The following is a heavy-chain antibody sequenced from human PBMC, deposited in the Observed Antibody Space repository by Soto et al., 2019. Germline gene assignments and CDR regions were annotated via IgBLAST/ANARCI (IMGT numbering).Heavy chain of an antibody. CDR3: ARESGGATATLDYYYFYMDV. J-gene: IGHJ6*03. Sequence: GASVKVSCKTSGDSFNDYYIHWVRQAPGQGLEWMGWINPNGGATKYAQKLQGRVTVTRDTSIRTVYMELSSLRSDDTALYYCARESGGATATLDYYYFYMDVWGKGTTVTVSS. CDR1: GDSFNDYY. V-gene: IGHV1-2*02. CDR2: INPNGGAT. D-gene: IGHD5-12*01.